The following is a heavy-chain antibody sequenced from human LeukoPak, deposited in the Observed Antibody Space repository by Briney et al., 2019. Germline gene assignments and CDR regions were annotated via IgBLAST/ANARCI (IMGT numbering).Heavy chain of an antibody. J-gene: IGHJ5*02. CDR2: IYYSGST. Sequence: SQTLSLTCTVSGGSISSGGYYWSWIRQHPGEGLEWIGYIYYSGSTYYNPSLKSRVTISVDTSKNQFSLKLSSVTAADTAVYYCARDSGGNSINWFDPWGQGTLVTVSS. CDR3: ARDSGGNSINWFDP. CDR1: GGSISSGGYY. V-gene: IGHV4-31*03. D-gene: IGHD2-15*01.